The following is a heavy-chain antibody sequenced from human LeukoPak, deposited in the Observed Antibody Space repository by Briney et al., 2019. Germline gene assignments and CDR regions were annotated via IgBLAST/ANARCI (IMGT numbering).Heavy chain of an antibody. CDR1: GGSVSSGSYY. Sequence: PSETLSLTCTVSGGSVSSGSYYWSWIRQPPGKGLEWIGYIYYSGSTNYNPSLKSRVTISVDTSKNQFSLKLSSVTAADTAVYYCARGYGSGWYESYAFDIWGQGTMVTVSS. D-gene: IGHD6-19*01. CDR3: ARGYGSGWYESYAFDI. CDR2: IYYSGST. V-gene: IGHV4-61*01. J-gene: IGHJ3*02.